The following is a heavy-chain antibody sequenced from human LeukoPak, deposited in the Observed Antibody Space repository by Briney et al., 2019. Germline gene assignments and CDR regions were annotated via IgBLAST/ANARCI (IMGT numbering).Heavy chain of an antibody. J-gene: IGHJ4*02. Sequence: PSETLSLTCAVYGGSFSGYYWSWIRQPPGKGLEWIGYIYYSGSTNYNPSLKSRVTISVDTSKNQFSLKLSSVTAADTAVYYCARHDCSSTSCYMDYWGQGTLVTVSS. CDR1: GGSFSGYY. D-gene: IGHD2-2*02. CDR2: IYYSGST. CDR3: ARHDCSSTSCYMDY. V-gene: IGHV4-59*01.